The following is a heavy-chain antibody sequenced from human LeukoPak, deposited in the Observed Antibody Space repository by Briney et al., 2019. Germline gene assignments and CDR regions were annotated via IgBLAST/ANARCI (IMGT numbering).Heavy chain of an antibody. CDR2: IYYSGST. V-gene: IGHV4-30-4*08. J-gene: IGHJ5*02. Sequence: PSXTLSLTCTVSGGSISSGDYYWSWIRQPPGKGLEWIGYIYYSGSTYYNPSLKSRVTISVDTSKNQFSLKLSSVTAADTAVYYCARGSGYCSSTSCSGFDPWGQGTLVTVSS. D-gene: IGHD2-2*01. CDR1: GGSISSGDYY. CDR3: ARGSGYCSSTSCSGFDP.